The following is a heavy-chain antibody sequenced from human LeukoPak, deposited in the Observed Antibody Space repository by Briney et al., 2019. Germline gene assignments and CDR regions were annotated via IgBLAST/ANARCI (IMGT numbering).Heavy chain of an antibody. CDR1: GGSISSPNHD. J-gene: IGHJ1*01. Sequence: SETLSLTCSVSGGSISSPNHDWAWIRQPPGQGLEWIGSIYYSGTTYYNLSLKSRVTLSVDTSQNQFSLKLSSVTAADTAVYYCAREDYCSGGSCYSGYFQHWGQGTLVTVSS. V-gene: IGHV4-39*07. D-gene: IGHD2-15*01. CDR2: IYYSGTT. CDR3: AREDYCSGGSCYSGYFQH.